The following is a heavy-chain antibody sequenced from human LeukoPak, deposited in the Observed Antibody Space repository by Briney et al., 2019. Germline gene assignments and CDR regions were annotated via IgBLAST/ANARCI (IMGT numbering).Heavy chain of an antibody. Sequence: GGSLRLSCAASGFTFSSYAMSWVRQAPEKGLEWVSTISGSGGSTYYAGSVKGRFTISRDNSKNTLYLQMNSLRADDTAVYYCAKDPRSDLSPFDYWGQGTVVTVAS. CDR3: AKDPRSDLSPFDY. D-gene: IGHD2-21*01. V-gene: IGHV3-23*01. CDR1: GFTFSSYA. CDR2: ISGSGGST. J-gene: IGHJ4*02.